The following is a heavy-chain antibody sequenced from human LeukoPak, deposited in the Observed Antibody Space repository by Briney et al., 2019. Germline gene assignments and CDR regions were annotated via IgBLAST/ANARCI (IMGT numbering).Heavy chain of an antibody. J-gene: IGHJ4*02. D-gene: IGHD4-17*01. CDR2: INSDGSST. CDR1: GFTFSSYW. CDR3: ARDQHGDYVFDY. Sequence: PGGSLRLSCAASGFTFSSYWMHWVRQAPGKGLVWVSRINSDGSSTSYADSVKGRFTISRDNAKTTLYLQMNSLRAEDTAVYYCARDQHGDYVFDYWGQGTLVTVSS. V-gene: IGHV3-74*01.